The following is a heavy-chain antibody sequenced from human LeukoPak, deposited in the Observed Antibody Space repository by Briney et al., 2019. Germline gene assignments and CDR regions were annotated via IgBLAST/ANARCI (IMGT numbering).Heavy chain of an antibody. CDR3: VKAASVLSDY. Sequence: GGTLRLSCAASRFTFSSYGMSWVRQAPGKGLEWVSTISGSGGSTYYADSVKGRFTISRDNFKNTLYLQMNSLRAEDTAVYYCVKAASVLSDYWGQGTLVTVSS. J-gene: IGHJ4*02. CDR1: RFTFSSYG. D-gene: IGHD5/OR15-5a*01. CDR2: ISGSGGST. V-gene: IGHV3-23*01.